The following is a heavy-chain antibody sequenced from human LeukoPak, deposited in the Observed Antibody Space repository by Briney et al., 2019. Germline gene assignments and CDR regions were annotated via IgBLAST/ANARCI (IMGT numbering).Heavy chain of an antibody. Sequence: GGSLRLSCAASGFTVSSNYMSWVRQAPGKGLEWVSVIYAGGSTYYADSVEGRFTISRDSSKNTLYLQMNSLRAGDTAVYYCARAAYSSTWYSRYFDLWGRGTLVTVSS. D-gene: IGHD6-13*01. CDR2: IYAGGST. CDR1: GFTVSSNY. CDR3: ARAAYSSTWYSRYFDL. V-gene: IGHV3-66*01. J-gene: IGHJ2*01.